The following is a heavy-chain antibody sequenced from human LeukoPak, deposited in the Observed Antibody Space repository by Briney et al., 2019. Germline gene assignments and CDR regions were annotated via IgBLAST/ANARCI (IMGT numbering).Heavy chain of an antibody. CDR3: ARVTYGGGIAVAGTGFDY. CDR1: GESFSGYY. CDR2: INHSGST. J-gene: IGHJ4*02. V-gene: IGHV4-34*01. D-gene: IGHD6-19*01. Sequence: SETLSLTCAVYGESFSGYYWTWIRQPPGKALEWIGEINHSGSTNYNPSLKSRVTISVDTSKNQFSLKLSSVTAADTAVYYCARVTYGGGIAVAGTGFDYWGQGTLVTVSS.